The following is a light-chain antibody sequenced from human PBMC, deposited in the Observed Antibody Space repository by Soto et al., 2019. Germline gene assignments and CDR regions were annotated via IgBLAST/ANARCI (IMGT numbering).Light chain of an antibody. Sequence: QSALTQPASVSGSPGQSITISCTGTSSDVGGYNYVSWYQQDPGKAPKLMIYDVSNRPSGVSNRFSGSKSGNTASLTISGLQAEDEADYYCSSYASSSTPHVVFGGGTKLPS. J-gene: IGLJ2*01. CDR1: SSDVGGYNY. V-gene: IGLV2-14*01. CDR3: SSYASSSTPHVV. CDR2: DVS.